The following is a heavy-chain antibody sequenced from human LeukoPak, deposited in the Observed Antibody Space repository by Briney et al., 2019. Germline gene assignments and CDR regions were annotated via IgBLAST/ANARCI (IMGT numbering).Heavy chain of an antibody. CDR2: ITGNHGAT. Sequence: GGSLRLSCAASGFTFSSFAMTWVRQAPGKGLEWVSSITGNHGATYNIDSVKGRITISRDNSQNTLYLQMNSLRVEDTAVYYCTKDPNGNYVGAFDPWGQGTLVTVSS. CDR1: GFTFSSFA. D-gene: IGHD4-17*01. V-gene: IGHV3-23*01. CDR3: TKDPNGNYVGAFDP. J-gene: IGHJ5*02.